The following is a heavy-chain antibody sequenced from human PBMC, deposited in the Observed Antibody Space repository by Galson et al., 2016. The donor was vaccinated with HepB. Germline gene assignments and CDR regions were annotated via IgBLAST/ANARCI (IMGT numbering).Heavy chain of an antibody. D-gene: IGHD3-10*01. CDR3: ARKGFGDAFDI. J-gene: IGHJ3*02. V-gene: IGHV4-59*01. Sequence: SETLSLTCTVSGVSISDYYWSWIRQPPGKGLESIGYIHYSGSTNYNPSLKSRVTILVDMSKKQFSLKLSSVTAADPAVYYCARKGFGDAFDIWGQGTMVTVSS. CDR2: IHYSGST. CDR1: GVSISDYY.